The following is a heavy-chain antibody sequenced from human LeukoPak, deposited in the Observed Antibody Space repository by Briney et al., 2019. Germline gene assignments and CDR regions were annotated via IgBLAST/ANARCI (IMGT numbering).Heavy chain of an antibody. D-gene: IGHD6-25*01. V-gene: IGHV3-53*01. CDR3: ARGYSSGWPDF. Sequence: GGSLRLSCAASGFTVSTSYMNWVRQAPGKGLEWVSVIYDGGSTYYADSVRGRFTTSRDNSKNTLYLQMNSLRAEDTALYFCARGYSSGWPDFWGQGTLVTVSS. CDR2: IYDGGST. J-gene: IGHJ4*02. CDR1: GFTVSTSY.